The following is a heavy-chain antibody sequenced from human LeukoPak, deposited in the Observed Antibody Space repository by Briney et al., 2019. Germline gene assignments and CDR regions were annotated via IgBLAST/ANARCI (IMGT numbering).Heavy chain of an antibody. V-gene: IGHV1-2*02. CDR3: ARSENTWLTPLVP. Sequence: GASVKVSCKASGYTFTGYYMHWVRQAPGQGLEWMGWINPNSGGTNYAQKFQGRVTMTRDTSISTAYMELSRLRSDDTAVYYCARSENTWLTPLVPWGQGTLVTVSS. CDR2: INPNSGGT. J-gene: IGHJ5*02. D-gene: IGHD6-19*01. CDR1: GYTFTGYY.